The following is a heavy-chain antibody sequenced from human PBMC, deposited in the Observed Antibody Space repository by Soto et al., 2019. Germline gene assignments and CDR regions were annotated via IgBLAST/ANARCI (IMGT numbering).Heavy chain of an antibody. CDR2: IYYSGST. V-gene: IGHV4-39*01. Sequence: QLQLQESGPGLVKPSETLSLTCTVSGGSISSSSYYWGWIRQPPGKGLEWIGSIYYSGSTYYNQSLKSRVTISVDTSKNQFSLKLSSVTSEDTAVYYCASFRPRYYYDSSGYPGDWGQGTLVTVSS. D-gene: IGHD3-22*01. J-gene: IGHJ4*02. CDR1: GGSISSSSYY. CDR3: ASFRPRYYYDSSGYPGD.